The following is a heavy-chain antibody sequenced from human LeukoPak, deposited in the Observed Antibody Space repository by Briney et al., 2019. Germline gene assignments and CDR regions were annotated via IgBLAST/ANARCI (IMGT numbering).Heavy chain of an antibody. V-gene: IGHV3-30*04. CDR3: ARGATYYYGSGSSQFDY. J-gene: IGHJ4*02. Sequence: PGRSLRLSCAASGFTFSSYAMHWVRQAPGKGLEWVAVISYDGSNKYYADSVKGRFIVSRDNSKNTLYLRLNSLRAEDTAVYYCARGATYYYGSGSSQFDYWGQGTLVTVSS. CDR2: ISYDGSNK. CDR1: GFTFSSYA. D-gene: IGHD3-10*01.